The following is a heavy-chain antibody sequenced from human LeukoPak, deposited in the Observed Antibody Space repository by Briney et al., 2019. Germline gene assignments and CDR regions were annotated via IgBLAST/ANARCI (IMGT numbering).Heavy chain of an antibody. D-gene: IGHD3-10*01. Sequence: PSETLSLTCTVSGGSISGYYWSWIRQPPGKGLEWIGYIYYSGSTNYNPSLKSRVTISVDTSKNQFSLKLSSVTAADTAVYYCARGDSITMVRGVAYYFDYWGQGTLVTVSS. CDR1: GGSISGYY. V-gene: IGHV4-59*01. CDR3: ARGDSITMVRGVAYYFDY. J-gene: IGHJ4*02. CDR2: IYYSGST.